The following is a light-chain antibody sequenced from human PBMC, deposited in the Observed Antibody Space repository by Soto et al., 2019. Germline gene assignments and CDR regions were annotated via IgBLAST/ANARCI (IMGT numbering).Light chain of an antibody. CDR3: QHYGSSST. J-gene: IGKJ5*01. CDR2: AAS. CDR1: QSVSSSY. V-gene: IGKV3-20*01. Sequence: EIVLTQSPGTLSLSPGERATLSCRASQSVSSSYLAWYQQKPGQAPMLLIYAASSRPTCIPDRFSGSGSGKDFPLTSSILEHEDVALYCYQHYGSSSTFGQGTRLEIK.